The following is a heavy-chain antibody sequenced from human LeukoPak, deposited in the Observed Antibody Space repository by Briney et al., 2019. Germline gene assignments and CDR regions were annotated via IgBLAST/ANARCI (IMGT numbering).Heavy chain of an antibody. D-gene: IGHD3-16*01. CDR2: INPNSGGT. J-gene: IGHJ3*02. CDR3: ARDRGRGGLSSAFDI. V-gene: IGHV1-2*02. CDR1: GYTFTGYY. Sequence: WASVKVSCKASGYTFTGYYMHWVRQAPRQGLEWMGLINPNSGGTNYAQKFQGRVTMTRDTSISTAYMELSRLRSDDTAEYYCARDRGRGGLSSAFDIWGQGTMVTVSS.